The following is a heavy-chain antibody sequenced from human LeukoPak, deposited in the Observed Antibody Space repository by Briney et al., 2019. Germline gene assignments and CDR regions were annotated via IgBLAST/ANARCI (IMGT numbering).Heavy chain of an antibody. CDR2: ISSSSSYT. V-gene: IGHV3-11*06. CDR1: GFTFSDYY. CDR3: ARRKPLYSGSYPDAFDI. Sequence: GGSLRLSCAASGFTFSDYYMSWIRQAPGKGLEWISYISSSSSYTNYADSVKGRFTISRDNAKNSLHLQMNSLRAEDTAVYYCARRKPLYSGSYPDAFDIWGQGTMVTVSS. J-gene: IGHJ3*02. D-gene: IGHD1-26*01.